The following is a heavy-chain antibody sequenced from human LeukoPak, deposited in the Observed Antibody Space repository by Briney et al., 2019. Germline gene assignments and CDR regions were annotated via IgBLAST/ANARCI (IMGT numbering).Heavy chain of an antibody. CDR3: AREGDYYCSGGSCYDY. D-gene: IGHD2-15*01. Sequence: GGSLRLSCAASGFTFSSYWMSWVRQAPGKGLEWVANIKEDGSEKYYVDSVKGRFTISRDNAKNSVYLQVNSLRAEDTAVYYCAREGDYYCSGGSCYDYWGQGTLVTVSS. V-gene: IGHV3-7*01. J-gene: IGHJ4*02. CDR2: IKEDGSEK. CDR1: GFTFSSYW.